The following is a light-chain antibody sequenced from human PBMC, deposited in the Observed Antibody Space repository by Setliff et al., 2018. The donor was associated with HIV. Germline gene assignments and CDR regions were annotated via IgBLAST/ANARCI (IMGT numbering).Light chain of an antibody. CDR2: YDS. Sequence: SYELTQSPSVSVAPGRTATITCGGNNIGTKTVHWYQRKPGQAPVLVIYYDSDRPSGIPERFSGSNSGNTATLTISSVEAGDEADYFCQVWDTSSDLQVVFGGGTKVTVL. J-gene: IGLJ2*01. CDR1: NIGTKT. CDR3: QVWDTSSDLQVV. V-gene: IGLV3-21*04.